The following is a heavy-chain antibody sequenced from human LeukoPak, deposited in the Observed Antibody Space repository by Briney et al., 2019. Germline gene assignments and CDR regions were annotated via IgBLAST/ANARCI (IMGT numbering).Heavy chain of an antibody. Sequence: GASVKVSCKTSGYTFTGYYMHWLRQAPGQGLEWMGWIDPNSGGTNYAQKFQGRVTMARDTSISTAYMELSSLRSDDTAVYYCARAELLRFGELSRGLYDYWGQETLVTVSS. CDR2: IDPNSGGT. CDR3: ARAELLRFGELSRGLYDY. D-gene: IGHD3-10*01. V-gene: IGHV1-2*02. J-gene: IGHJ4*02. CDR1: GYTFTGYY.